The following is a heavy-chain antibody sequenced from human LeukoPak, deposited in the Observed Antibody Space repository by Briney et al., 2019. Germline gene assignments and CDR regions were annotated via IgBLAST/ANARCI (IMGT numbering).Heavy chain of an antibody. CDR1: GYSISSGFY. V-gene: IGHV4-38-2*01. CDR3: ARTYLGYCSSGSCKTNWFDP. Sequence: SETLSLTCAVSGYSISSGFYWDWIRQPPGKGLEWIGSFYRSGNTYYNPSLKSRVTISLDRTKNQFSLKLSSVTAADTAVYYCARTYLGYCSSGSCKTNWFDPWGQGTLVTVSS. D-gene: IGHD2-15*01. J-gene: IGHJ5*02. CDR2: FYRSGNT.